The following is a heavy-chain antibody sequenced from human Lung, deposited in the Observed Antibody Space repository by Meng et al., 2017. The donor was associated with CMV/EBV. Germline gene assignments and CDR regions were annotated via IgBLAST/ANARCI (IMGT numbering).Heavy chain of an antibody. Sequence: LRLSCTVSGGSVSRSSYYWGWIRQPPGKGLEWIGNIYSSGTTYYNPSLNSRVTISVDTSKTQISLRLTSVTAADTAVYYCSRLWGSSRSPLSDYWGQGTLVTVSS. D-gene: IGHD6-13*01. CDR1: GGSVSRSSYY. V-gene: IGHV4-39*01. J-gene: IGHJ4*02. CDR2: IYSSGTT. CDR3: SRLWGSSRSPLSDY.